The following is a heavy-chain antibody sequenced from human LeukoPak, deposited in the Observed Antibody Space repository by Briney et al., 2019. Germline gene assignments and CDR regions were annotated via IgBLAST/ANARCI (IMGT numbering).Heavy chain of an antibody. Sequence: PGGSLRLSCAASGFTFSSYGMHWVRQAPGKGLEWVAFIRYDGSNKYYADSVKGRFTISRDNSKNTLYLQMNSLRAEDTAVYYCAKTAMRNYYYYYMDVWGKGTTVTISS. J-gene: IGHJ6*03. CDR3: AKTAMRNYYYYYMDV. V-gene: IGHV3-30*02. CDR1: GFTFSSYG. D-gene: IGHD5-18*01. CDR2: IRYDGSNK.